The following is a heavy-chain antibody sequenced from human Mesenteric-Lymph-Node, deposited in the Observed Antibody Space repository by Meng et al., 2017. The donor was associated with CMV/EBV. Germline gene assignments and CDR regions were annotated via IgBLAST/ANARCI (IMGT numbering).Heavy chain of an antibody. Sequence: GESLKISCAASGFTFSSYWMSWVRQAPGKGLEWVANIKQDGSEKYYVDSVKGRFTISRDISKNTVYLQLNSLKTEDTGVYYCTPSSGHNSFNSWGQGTLVTVSS. V-gene: IGHV3-7*03. CDR1: GFTFSSYW. CDR2: IKQDGSEK. D-gene: IGHD5-12*01. CDR3: TPSSGHNSFNS. J-gene: IGHJ4*02.